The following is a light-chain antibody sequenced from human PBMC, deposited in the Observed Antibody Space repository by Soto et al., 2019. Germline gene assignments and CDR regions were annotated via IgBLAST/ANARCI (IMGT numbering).Light chain of an antibody. V-gene: IGKV3-11*01. Sequence: EIVLTQSPATLSLSPGARATLSCRASQSVSSYLAWYQQKHGQAPRLLIYDAFNSATGSPARFSGSGAGTDFTLTISSLEPEEFAVYYCQQSSNWPVTFGQGTQLEIK. CDR3: QQSSNWPVT. CDR2: DAF. CDR1: QSVSSY. J-gene: IGKJ2*01.